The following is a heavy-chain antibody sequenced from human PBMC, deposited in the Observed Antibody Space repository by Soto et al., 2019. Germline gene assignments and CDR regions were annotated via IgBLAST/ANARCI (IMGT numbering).Heavy chain of an antibody. D-gene: IGHD1-26*01. Sequence: QVQLVQSGAEVKKPGASVRVSCKSSGYTFTDYGITWVRQAPGQGLEWMGWINTYKGNINYAQRLQGRVTLTTDTSTSTAYMESRSLTSYDTAVYYCARERGGYKHFDYWGQGALVTVSS. CDR1: GYTFTDYG. CDR2: INTYKGNI. V-gene: IGHV1-18*01. CDR3: ARERGGYKHFDY. J-gene: IGHJ4*02.